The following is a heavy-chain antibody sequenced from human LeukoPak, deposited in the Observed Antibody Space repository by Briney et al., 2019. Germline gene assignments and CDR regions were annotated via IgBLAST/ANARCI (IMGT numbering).Heavy chain of an antibody. CDR2: ISAYNGNT. CDR1: GYTFTSYG. Sequence: GGSVTVSCKASGYTFTSYGISWVRQAPGQGLEWMGWISAYNGNTNYAQKLQGGVTMTTDTSTSTAYMELRSLRSDDTAVYYCARGVNPFYIVVVVAATPWYNWFDPWGQGTPVTVSS. V-gene: IGHV1-18*01. D-gene: IGHD2-15*01. J-gene: IGHJ5*02. CDR3: ARGVNPFYIVVVVAATPWYNWFDP.